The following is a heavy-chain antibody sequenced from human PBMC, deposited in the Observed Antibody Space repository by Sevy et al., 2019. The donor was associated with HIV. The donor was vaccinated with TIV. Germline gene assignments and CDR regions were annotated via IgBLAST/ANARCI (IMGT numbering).Heavy chain of an antibody. CDR2: ISYDGSNK. D-gene: IGHD3-22*01. J-gene: IGHJ6*02. CDR3: ARDRVDYYDSSGAPNYYYYYGMDV. Sequence: GGSLRLSCAASGLTFSSYAMHWVRQAPGKGLEWVAVISYDGSNKYYADSVKGRFTISRDNSKNTLYLQMNSLRAEDTAVYYCARDRVDYYDSSGAPNYYYYYGMDVWGQGTTVTVSS. CDR1: GLTFSSYA. V-gene: IGHV3-30*04.